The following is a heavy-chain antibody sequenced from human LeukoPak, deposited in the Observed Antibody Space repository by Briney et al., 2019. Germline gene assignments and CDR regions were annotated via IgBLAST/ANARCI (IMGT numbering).Heavy chain of an antibody. V-gene: IGHV3-21*01. J-gene: IGHJ6*02. CDR3: ARYVRIAARHSYYGMDV. CDR2: ISSSSSYI. D-gene: IGHD6-6*01. Sequence: GGSLRLSCVASGFTFGKYWMSWVRQAPGKGLEWVSSISSSSSYIYYADSVKGRFTISRDNAKNSLYLQMNSLRAEDTAVYYCARYVRIAARHSYYGMDVWGQGTTVTVSS. CDR1: GFTFGKYW.